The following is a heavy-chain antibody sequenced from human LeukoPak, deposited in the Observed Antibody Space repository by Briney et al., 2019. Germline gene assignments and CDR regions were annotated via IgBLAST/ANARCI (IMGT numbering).Heavy chain of an antibody. CDR2: ISGSGVTT. D-gene: IGHD2-2*01. CDR1: GFTFSNYG. CDR3: SKWKAIVLVPAARSPIDY. V-gene: IGHV3-23*01. J-gene: IGHJ4*02. Sequence: GGSLRLSCAASGFTFSNYGMIWVRQAPGKGLEGVSAISGSGVTTYYADSVKCRFSISGDNSKHTLYLQMNSLRAEDTAVYYCSKWKAIVLVPAARSPIDYWGQGTLVTVSS.